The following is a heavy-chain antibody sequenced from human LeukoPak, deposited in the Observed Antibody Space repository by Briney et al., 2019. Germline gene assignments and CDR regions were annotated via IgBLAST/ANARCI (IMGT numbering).Heavy chain of an antibody. J-gene: IGHJ4*02. D-gene: IGHD2-15*01. CDR2: ISSSSSYI. Sequence: GGSLRLSCAASGFTFSSYSMNWVRQAPGKGLEWVSSISSSSSYIYYADSVKGRFTISRDNAKNSLYLQMNSLRAEDTAVYYCASQPRRYCSGGSCYSGWGQGTLVIVSS. CDR1: GFTFSSYS. CDR3: ASQPRRYCSGGSCYSG. V-gene: IGHV3-21*01.